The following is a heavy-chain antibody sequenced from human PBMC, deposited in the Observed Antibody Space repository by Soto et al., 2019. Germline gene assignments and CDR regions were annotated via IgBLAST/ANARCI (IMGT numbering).Heavy chain of an antibody. CDR3: GKERPGRGWFVCNY. CDR2: SSSNGAAT. Sequence: DVQLLESGGGLVQPGGSVRLSCGASGFTFSSYAMSWVRQAPGKGLGWVSASSSNGAATTYAESVRGRFTISRDNSKNTLYFQMTTPRAAGTAVYYCGKERPGRGWFVCNYWGQSIVVTVSS. CDR1: GFTFSSYA. D-gene: IGHD6-19*01. V-gene: IGHV3-23*01. J-gene: IGHJ4*02.